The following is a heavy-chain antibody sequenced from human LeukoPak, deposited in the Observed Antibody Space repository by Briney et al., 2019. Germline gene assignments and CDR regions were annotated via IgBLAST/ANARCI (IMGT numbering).Heavy chain of an antibody. CDR3: AKVPQWSSFRFFDY. CDR1: GFTFSIYA. D-gene: IGHD6-13*01. CDR2: ISGSGGST. J-gene: IGHJ4*02. Sequence: GGSPRLSCAPSGFTFSIYAISWVREAPGKGVEWVSAISGSGGSTYYADSVKGRFTLSRDNSKNTLYLQMHRLRAEDTAVYYCAKVPQWSSFRFFDYWGQGTLVTVSS. V-gene: IGHV3-23*01.